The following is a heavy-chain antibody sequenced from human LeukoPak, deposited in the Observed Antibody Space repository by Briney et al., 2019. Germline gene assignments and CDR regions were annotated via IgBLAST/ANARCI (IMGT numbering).Heavy chain of an antibody. CDR1: GGSICSHY. V-gene: IGHV4-59*11. CDR2: IYYSGST. J-gene: IGHJ5*02. Sequence: SETLSLTCSVSGGSICSHYWSWIRQPPGKGLEWIGYIYYSGSTKHNPSLKSRVTISVDTSKNQFSLKLSFVTAADTAVYYCARGGTTVTPGLLWFDPWGQGTLVTVSS. D-gene: IGHD4-17*01. CDR3: ARGGTTVTPGLLWFDP.